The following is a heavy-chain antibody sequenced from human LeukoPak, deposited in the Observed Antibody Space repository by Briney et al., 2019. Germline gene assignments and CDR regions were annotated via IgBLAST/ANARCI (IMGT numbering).Heavy chain of an antibody. CDR1: GFTFSTYS. CDR3: ARDYSSGWYVGY. CDR2: ISSDSGTI. D-gene: IGHD6-19*01. Sequence: GGSLRLSCAASGFTFSTYSMNWVRQAPGKGLEWLSYISSDSGTIYYADSVKGRFTISRDNAKNSVFLQMNSLRGEDTAVYYCARDYSSGWYVGYWGQGTLVTVSS. V-gene: IGHV3-48*01. J-gene: IGHJ4*02.